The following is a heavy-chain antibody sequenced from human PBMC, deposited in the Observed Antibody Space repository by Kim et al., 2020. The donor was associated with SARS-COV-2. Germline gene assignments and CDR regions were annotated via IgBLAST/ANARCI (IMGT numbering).Heavy chain of an antibody. J-gene: IGHJ3*02. D-gene: IGHD2-2*01. CDR2: IYSGGST. CDR1: GFTVSSNY. V-gene: IGHV3-53*01. Sequence: GGSLRLSCAASGFTVSSNYMTWVRQAPGKGLEWVSVIYSGGSTYYADSVKGRFTISRDNSKNTLYLQMNSLRAEDTAVYYCARLGYCSSTSCYAVAFDIWGQGTVVTVSS. CDR3: ARLGYCSSTSCYAVAFDI.